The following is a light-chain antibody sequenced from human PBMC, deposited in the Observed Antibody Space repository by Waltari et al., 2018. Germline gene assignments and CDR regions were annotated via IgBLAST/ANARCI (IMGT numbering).Light chain of an antibody. CDR3: QQSYSTPWT. Sequence: IQMTQPPSSLSASVGDRVTITCRASQIISSYLNWYQQKPGKAPKLLIYAASSLQSGVPSRCSGSGSGTDFTLTISSLQPEDFATYYCQQSYSTPWTFGQGTKVEIK. CDR2: AAS. CDR1: QIISSY. V-gene: IGKV1-39*01. J-gene: IGKJ1*01.